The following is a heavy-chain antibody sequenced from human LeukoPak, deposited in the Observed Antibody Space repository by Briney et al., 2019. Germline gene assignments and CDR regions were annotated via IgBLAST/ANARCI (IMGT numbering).Heavy chain of an antibody. CDR3: ARDAAYCGGDYYSDAFDI. V-gene: IGHV1-69*05. Sequence: GTANYAQKFQGRVTITTDESTSTAYMELSSLRSEDTAVYYCARDAAYCGGDYYSDAFDIWGQGTMVTVSS. J-gene: IGHJ3*02. CDR2: GTA. D-gene: IGHD2-21*02.